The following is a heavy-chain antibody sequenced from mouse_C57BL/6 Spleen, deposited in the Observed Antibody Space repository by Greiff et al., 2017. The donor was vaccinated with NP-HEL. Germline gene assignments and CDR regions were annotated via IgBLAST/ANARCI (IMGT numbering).Heavy chain of an antibody. CDR3: ARHYGSSAWYFDV. CDR2: IWSGGST. V-gene: IGHV2-2*01. D-gene: IGHD1-1*01. J-gene: IGHJ1*03. Sequence: VKLKQSGPGLVQPSQSLSITCTVSGFSLTSYGVHWVRQSPGKGLEWLGVIWSGGSTDYNAAFISRLSISKDNSKSQVFFKMNSLQADDTAIYYCARHYGSSAWYFDVWGTGTTVTVSS. CDR1: GFSLTSYG.